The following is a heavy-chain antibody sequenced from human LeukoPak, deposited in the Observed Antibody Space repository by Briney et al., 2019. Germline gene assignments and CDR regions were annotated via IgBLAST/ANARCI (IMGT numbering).Heavy chain of an antibody. CDR2: IYYNGNT. V-gene: IGHV4-59*01. D-gene: IGHD1-26*01. Sequence: PSETLSLTCSVSDGSINSYFWNWIRRPPGKGLEWIGYIYYNGNTDYSPSLKSRVTMSVDTSKNLFSLKVSSVTAADTAVYYCARGRSNYYGMDVWGQGTTVTVSS. CDR3: ARGRSNYYGMDV. J-gene: IGHJ6*02. CDR1: DGSINSYF.